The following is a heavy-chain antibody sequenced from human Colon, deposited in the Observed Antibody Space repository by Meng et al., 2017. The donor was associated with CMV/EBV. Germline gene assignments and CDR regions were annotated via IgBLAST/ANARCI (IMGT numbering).Heavy chain of an antibody. CDR2: ISSSGSTI. Sequence: LSLTCAASGFTFSDYYMSWIRQAPGKGLEWVSYISSSGSTIYYADSVKGRFTISRDNAKNSLYLQMNSLRAEDTAVYYCASPAPREAIAARPYYYYGMDVWGQGTTVTVSS. J-gene: IGHJ6*02. CDR3: ASPAPREAIAARPYYYYGMDV. CDR1: GFTFSDYY. V-gene: IGHV3-11*01. D-gene: IGHD6-6*01.